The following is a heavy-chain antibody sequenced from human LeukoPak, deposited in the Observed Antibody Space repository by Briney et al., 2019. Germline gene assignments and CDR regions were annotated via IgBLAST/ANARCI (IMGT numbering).Heavy chain of an antibody. V-gene: IGHV3-30*18. CDR3: AKDGSYSIAAEGWFDP. Sequence: PGGSLRLSCAASGFTFSSYGMHWVRQAPGKGLEWVAVISYDGSNKYYADSVKGRFTISRDNSKNTLYLLMNSLRAEDTAVYYCAKDGSYSIAAEGWFDPWGQGTLVTVSS. D-gene: IGHD6-13*01. CDR2: ISYDGSNK. J-gene: IGHJ5*02. CDR1: GFTFSSYG.